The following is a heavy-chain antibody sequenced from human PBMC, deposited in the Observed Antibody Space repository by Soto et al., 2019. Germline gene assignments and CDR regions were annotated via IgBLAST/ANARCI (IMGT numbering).Heavy chain of an antibody. J-gene: IGHJ4*02. V-gene: IGHV1-3*01. D-gene: IGHD3-10*01. CDR2: INAGNGNT. Sequence: VPVEVSCKASGYTINNYAMCCVRQEHGQRLEWMGWINAGNGNTKYSQKFQGRVTITRDTSASTAYMELSSLRPEDTAVYYFARDQSVSGGFTLIWDSRGPGTLVTGTS. CDR1: GYTINNYA. CDR3: ARDQSVSGGFTLIWDS.